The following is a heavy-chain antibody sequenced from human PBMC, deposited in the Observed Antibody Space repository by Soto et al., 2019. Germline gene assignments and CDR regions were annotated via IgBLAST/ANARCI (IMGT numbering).Heavy chain of an antibody. V-gene: IGHV1-69*12. CDR3: ARAGKITMVRGFIGGGYFDY. Sequence: QVQLVQSGAEVKKPGSSVKVSCKASGGTFSSYAISWVRQAPGQGLEWMGGIIPIFGTANYAQKFQGRVTITADESTITAYMELSTLRDEDTAVYYCARAGKITMVRGFIGGGYFDYWGQGTLVTVSS. D-gene: IGHD3-10*01. CDR2: IIPIFGTA. J-gene: IGHJ4*02. CDR1: GGTFSSYA.